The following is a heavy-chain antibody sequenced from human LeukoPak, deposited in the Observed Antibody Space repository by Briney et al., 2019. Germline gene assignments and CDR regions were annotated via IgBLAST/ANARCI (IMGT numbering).Heavy chain of an antibody. Sequence: GGSLRLSCAASGCTFSSYGMNWVRQAPGKGLEWVAVIWYDGSNKYYVDSAKGRFTISRDHSKNTLYLQMNSLRAEDTAVYYCAKDRSDNKTWYAGSHWGQGTLVIVSS. J-gene: IGHJ4*02. D-gene: IGHD2-8*01. CDR1: GCTFSSYG. CDR3: AKDRSDNKTWYAGSH. V-gene: IGHV3-33*06. CDR2: IWYDGSNK.